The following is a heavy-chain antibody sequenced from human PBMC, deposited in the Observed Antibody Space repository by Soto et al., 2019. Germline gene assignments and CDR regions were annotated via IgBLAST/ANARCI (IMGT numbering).Heavy chain of an antibody. CDR2: INPNSGGT. CDR1: GYTFTGYY. J-gene: IGHJ6*02. CDR3: ARVEQVVRLDGMDV. V-gene: IGHV1-2*04. Sequence: QVQLVQSGAEVKKPGASVKVSCKASGYTFTGYYMHWVRQAPGQGLEWMGWINPNSGGTNYAQKFQGWVNMTRDTSISTAYMELSRLRSDDTAVYDCARVEQVVRLDGMDVWGQGTTVTVSS. D-gene: IGHD3-22*01.